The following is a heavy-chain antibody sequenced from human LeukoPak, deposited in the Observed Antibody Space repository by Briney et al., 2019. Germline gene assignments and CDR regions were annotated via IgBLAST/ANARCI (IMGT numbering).Heavy chain of an antibody. D-gene: IGHD2-8*02. CDR1: GFTFSSYA. CDR3: ARYQAAGGDAFDI. J-gene: IGHJ3*02. Sequence: GGSLRLSCAASGFTFSSYAMSWVRQAPGKGLEWVSAISGSGGSTYYADSVKGRFTISRDNSKNTLYLQMNSLRTEDTAVYYCARYQAAGGDAFDIWGQGTMVTVSS. CDR2: ISGSGGST. V-gene: IGHV3-23*01.